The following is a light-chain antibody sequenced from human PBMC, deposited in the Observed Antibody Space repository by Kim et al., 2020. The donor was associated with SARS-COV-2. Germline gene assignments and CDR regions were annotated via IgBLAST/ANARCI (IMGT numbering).Light chain of an antibody. CDR2: GAS. Sequence: EIVLTQSPGTLSLSPGERATLSCRASQSVSSSYLAWYQQKPGQAPRLLIYGASSRATGIPDRFSGSGSGTDFTLTISRLEPEDFAVYYCQQYGSLPGTFGQG. J-gene: IGKJ2*02. CDR1: QSVSSSY. V-gene: IGKV3-20*01. CDR3: QQYGSLPGT.